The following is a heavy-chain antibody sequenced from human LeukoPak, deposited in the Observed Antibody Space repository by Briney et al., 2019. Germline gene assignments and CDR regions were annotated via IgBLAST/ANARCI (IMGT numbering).Heavy chain of an antibody. V-gene: IGHV3-7*03. J-gene: IGHJ4*02. CDR1: GFTFSQYW. D-gene: IGHD5-12*01. CDR3: ARDRVATGFDL. CDR2: IKHDGSEKQDGSEK. Sequence: GGSLRLSCAASGFTFSQYWMSWVRQAPGKGLEWVANIKHDGSEKQDGSEKNYVDSVKGRFTISRDNAKNSLYLQMHSLRAEDTAVYYCARDRVATGFDLWGQGTLVTVSA.